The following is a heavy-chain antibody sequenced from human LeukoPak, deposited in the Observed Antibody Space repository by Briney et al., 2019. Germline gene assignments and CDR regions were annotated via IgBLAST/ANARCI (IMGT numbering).Heavy chain of an antibody. J-gene: IGHJ4*02. V-gene: IGHV3-30*02. CDR1: GFTFSTYG. Sequence: PGGSLRLSCAAAGFTFSTYGIHWVRQAPGMGLEWVAFIRYDGSNKYYADSVKGRFTISRDNFMNTVYLQMNSLRPEDTAVYYCAKEGYSSGWYEDSWGQGTLVTVSS. CDR2: IRYDGSNK. CDR3: AKEGYSSGWYEDS. D-gene: IGHD6-19*01.